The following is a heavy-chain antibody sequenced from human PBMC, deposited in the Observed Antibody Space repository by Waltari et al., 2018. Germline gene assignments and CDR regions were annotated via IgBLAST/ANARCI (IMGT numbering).Heavy chain of an antibody. Sequence: QVQLQESGPGLVKPSETLSLTCTVSGGSISSYYWSWIRQPPGKGLEWIGYIYYSGSTNYNPSLKSRVTISVDTSKNQFSLKLSSVTAADTAVYYCARDVTSWYYFDYWGQGTLVTVSS. CDR3: ARDVTSWYYFDY. V-gene: IGHV4-59*01. CDR1: GGSISSYY. CDR2: IYYSGST. J-gene: IGHJ4*02. D-gene: IGHD6-13*01.